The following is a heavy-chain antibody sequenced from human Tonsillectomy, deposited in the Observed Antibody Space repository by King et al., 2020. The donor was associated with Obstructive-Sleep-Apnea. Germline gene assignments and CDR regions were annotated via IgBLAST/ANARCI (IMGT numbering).Heavy chain of an antibody. CDR3: ARIEKAALRKADAFVI. D-gene: IGHD4-17*01. J-gene: IGHJ3*02. V-gene: IGHV3-48*01. Sequence: VQLVESGGGLAQPGGSLRLSCEASGFTFSSFSMNWVRQAPGKGLQWVSYISGDGRTSYYADSVKGRFTISRDNAKNSVFLQLNSLRADDTAVYYCARIEKAALRKADAFVIWGQGTRVTVSS. CDR2: ISGDGRTS. CDR1: GFTFSSFS.